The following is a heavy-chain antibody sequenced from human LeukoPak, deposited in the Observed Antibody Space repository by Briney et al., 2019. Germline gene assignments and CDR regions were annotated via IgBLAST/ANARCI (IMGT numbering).Heavy chain of an antibody. CDR2: IKEDGSEK. J-gene: IGHJ4*02. D-gene: IGHD6-19*01. Sequence: GGSLRLSCAASGFTISGFFMTWVRQAPGKGLEWVANIKEDGSEKYYVDSVRGRFTISRDNAKDSLYLQMNNLRAEDTAVYYCARPFGNGWFLRDYWGRGTLVTVSS. CDR3: ARPFGNGWFLRDY. CDR1: GFTISGFF. V-gene: IGHV3-7*01.